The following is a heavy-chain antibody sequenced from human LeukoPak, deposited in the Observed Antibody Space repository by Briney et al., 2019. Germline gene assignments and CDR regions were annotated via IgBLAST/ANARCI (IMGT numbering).Heavy chain of an antibody. CDR1: GGSISSYY. Sequence: SETLSLTCTVSGGSISSYYWSWIRQPAGKGLEWIGRIYTSGSTNYNPSLKSRVTMSVDTSKNQFSLKLSSVTAADTAVYYCARGAGTTASGAFDIWGQGTMVTVSS. D-gene: IGHD6-19*01. V-gene: IGHV4-4*07. CDR2: IYTSGST. CDR3: ARGAGTTASGAFDI. J-gene: IGHJ3*02.